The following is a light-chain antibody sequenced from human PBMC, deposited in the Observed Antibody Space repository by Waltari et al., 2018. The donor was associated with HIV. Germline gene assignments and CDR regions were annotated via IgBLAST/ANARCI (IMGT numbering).Light chain of an antibody. J-gene: IGLJ3*02. CDR2: QDN. V-gene: IGLV3-1*01. CDR3: QAWDSSTVV. Sequence: SYELTQPPSVSVSPGQTASIACSGDKLGDKYACWYQQRPGQSPVLVIYQDNKRPSGIPERISGSNSGNTATLTIIGTQAMDEADYYCQAWDSSTVVFGGGTKLTVL. CDR1: KLGDKY.